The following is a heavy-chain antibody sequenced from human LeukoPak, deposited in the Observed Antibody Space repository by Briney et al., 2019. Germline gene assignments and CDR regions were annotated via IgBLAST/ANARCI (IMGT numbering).Heavy chain of an antibody. J-gene: IGHJ4*02. D-gene: IGHD3-9*01. CDR1: GFTFSNYW. V-gene: IGHV3-74*01. Sequence: PGGSLRLSCAASGFTFSNYWMYWVRQAPEKGLVWLSRINSDGSSTSYADSVKGRFTISRDNAKNTLYLQMNSLRAEDTAVYYCARVGLRYFDWIWDYWGQGTLVTVSS. CDR3: ARVGLRYFDWIWDY. CDR2: INSDGSST.